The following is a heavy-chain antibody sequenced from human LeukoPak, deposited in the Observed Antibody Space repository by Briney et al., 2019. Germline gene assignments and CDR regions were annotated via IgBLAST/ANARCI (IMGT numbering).Heavy chain of an antibody. J-gene: IGHJ5*02. V-gene: IGHV1-69*05. D-gene: IGHD6-13*01. Sequence: ASVKVSCKASGGTFSSYAISWVRQAPGQGLEWMGGIIPIFGTANYAQKFQGRVTITTDESTSTAYMELSSLRSEDTAVYCCARQFGAAPGIRGLCCWFDPWGQGTLVTVSS. CDR3: ARQFGAAPGIRGLCCWFDP. CDR1: GGTFSSYA. CDR2: IIPIFGTA.